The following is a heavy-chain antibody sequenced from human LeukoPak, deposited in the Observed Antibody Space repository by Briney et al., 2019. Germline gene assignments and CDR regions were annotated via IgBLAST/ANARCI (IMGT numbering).Heavy chain of an antibody. J-gene: IGHJ6*03. CDR3: ARGHAGTRYYYYYYYMDV. CDR1: GGPFSGYY. CDR2: INHSGST. Sequence: SETLSLTCAVYGGPFSGYYWSWIRQPPGKGLEWIGEINHSGSTNYNPSLKSRVTISVDTSKNQFSLKLSSVTAADTAVYYCARGHAGTRYYYYYYYMDVWGKGTTVTVSS. D-gene: IGHD3-10*01. V-gene: IGHV4-34*01.